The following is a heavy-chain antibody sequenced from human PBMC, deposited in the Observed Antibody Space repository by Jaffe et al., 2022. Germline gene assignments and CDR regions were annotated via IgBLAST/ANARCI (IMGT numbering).Heavy chain of an antibody. V-gene: IGHV3-9*01. CDR2: ISWNSGSI. Sequence: EVQLVESGGGLVQPGRSLRLSCAASGFTFDDYAMHWVRQAPGKGLEWVSGISWNSGSIGYADSVKGRFTISRDNAKNSLYLQMNSLRAEDTALYYCAKDWAYNWNYEGYFDYWGQGTLVTVSS. CDR3: AKDWAYNWNYEGYFDY. D-gene: IGHD1-7*01. J-gene: IGHJ4*02. CDR1: GFTFDDYA.